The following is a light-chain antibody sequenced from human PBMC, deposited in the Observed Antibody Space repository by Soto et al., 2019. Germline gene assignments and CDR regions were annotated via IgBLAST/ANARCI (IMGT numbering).Light chain of an antibody. J-gene: IGKJ1*01. CDR1: QSVSRNY. CDR2: AAT. CDR3: QQYGSSPRT. Sequence: EIVLTQSPGTLSLSPGERATLSCRASQSVSRNYLAWYQQKPGQAPRLLIYAATSRITGIPDRFSASGSGTDFNLTISRLEPEDFAVYHCQQYGSSPRTFGQGTKVEVK. V-gene: IGKV3-20*01.